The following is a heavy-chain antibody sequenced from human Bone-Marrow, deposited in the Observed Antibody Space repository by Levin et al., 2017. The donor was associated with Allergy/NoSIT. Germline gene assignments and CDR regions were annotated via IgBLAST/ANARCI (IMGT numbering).Heavy chain of an antibody. V-gene: IGHV3-30*04. Sequence: GGSLRLSCAASGFTFSSYAMHWVRQAPGKGLEWVAVISYDGSNKYYADSVKGRFTISRDNSKNTLYLQMNSLRAEDTAVYYCAREGSGTGGYYFDYWGQGTLVTVSS. J-gene: IGHJ4*02. CDR1: GFTFSSYA. D-gene: IGHD3-10*01. CDR2: ISYDGSNK. CDR3: AREGSGTGGYYFDY.